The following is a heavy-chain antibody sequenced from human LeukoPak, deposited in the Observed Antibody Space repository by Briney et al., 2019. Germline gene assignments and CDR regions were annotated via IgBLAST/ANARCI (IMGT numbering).Heavy chain of an antibody. D-gene: IGHD3-10*01. CDR2: ISGSGGST. CDR3: AKGAGYYGSGSYWNFDY. V-gene: IGHV3-23*01. J-gene: IGHJ4*02. CDR1: GFTFSSYA. Sequence: PGGSLRLSCAASGFTFSSYAMSWVRQAPGKGLEWVSAISGSGGSTYYADSVKGRFTISRDNSKNTLYLQMNSLRAEDTAVYYCAKGAGYYGSGSYWNFDYWGQGTLVTVSS.